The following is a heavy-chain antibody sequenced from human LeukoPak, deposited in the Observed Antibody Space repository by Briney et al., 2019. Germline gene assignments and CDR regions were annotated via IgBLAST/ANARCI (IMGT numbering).Heavy chain of an antibody. J-gene: IGHJ4*02. CDR1: GGSISSGSYY. V-gene: IGHV4-39*02. D-gene: IGHD2-15*01. CDR2: IYYSGST. CDR3: ARDCSGGSCLPGPFAF. Sequence: SETLSLTCTVSGGSISSGSYYCGWIRQPPGKGLEWIGSIYYSGSTYYNPSLKSRVTISVDTSKNQFSLKLSSVTAADTAVYYCARDCSGGSCLPGPFAFWVQGTLVTVSS.